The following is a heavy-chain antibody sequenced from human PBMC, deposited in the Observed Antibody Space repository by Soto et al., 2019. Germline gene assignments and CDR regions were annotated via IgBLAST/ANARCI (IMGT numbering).Heavy chain of an antibody. Sequence: EMQVLESGGNLVQPGGSLRLSCVASGFTFRNYAMSWIRQSPGKGLEWVSGISSTAISTYYADSVKGRFTISRDNSENTLYLQMNTLTAEDTAIYYCAKDGWFGDPNWFDPWGQGTLVTVSS. CDR1: GFTFRNYA. CDR2: ISSTAIST. CDR3: AKDGWFGDPNWFDP. D-gene: IGHD3-10*01. V-gene: IGHV3-23*01. J-gene: IGHJ5*02.